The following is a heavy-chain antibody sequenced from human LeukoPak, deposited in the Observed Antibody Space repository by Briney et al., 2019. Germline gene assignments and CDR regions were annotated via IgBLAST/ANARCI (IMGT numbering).Heavy chain of an antibody. Sequence: GASVKVSCKASGYTFTSYAMHWVRQAPGQRLEWMGWINAGNGNTKYSQKFQGRVTITRDTSTSTAYMELRSLRSDDTAVYYCARDGGGYYGSGRPVDPWGQGTLVTVSS. CDR2: INAGNGNT. CDR1: GYTFTSYA. J-gene: IGHJ5*02. D-gene: IGHD3-10*01. CDR3: ARDGGGYYGSGRPVDP. V-gene: IGHV1-3*01.